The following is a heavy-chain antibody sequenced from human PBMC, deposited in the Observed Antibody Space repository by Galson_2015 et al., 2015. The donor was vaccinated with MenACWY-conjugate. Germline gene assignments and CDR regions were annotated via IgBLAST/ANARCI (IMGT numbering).Heavy chain of an antibody. CDR3: ARPLSRSSWYGSGMDV. J-gene: IGHJ6*02. CDR1: GFTFRSYS. CDR2: ISSSSSYI. V-gene: IGHV3-21*06. D-gene: IGHD6-13*01. Sequence: SLRLSCAGSGFTFRSYSMNWVRQAPGKGLEWVSYISSSSSYIYYADSVKGRFTISRDNAKNSLYLQMNSLKAEDTAVYYCARPLSRSSWYGSGMDVWGQGNPGHRLL.